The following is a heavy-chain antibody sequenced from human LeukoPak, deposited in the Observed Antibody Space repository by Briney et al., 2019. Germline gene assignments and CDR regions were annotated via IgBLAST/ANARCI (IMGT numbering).Heavy chain of an antibody. CDR1: GFTVSSNY. V-gene: IGHV3-66*03. CDR2: IYSCGST. Sequence: PRGSLRLSCAASGFTVSSNYMSWVRQAPGKGLEWVSVIYSCGSTYYADSVKGRFTISRDNSKNTLYLQMNSLRAEDTAVYYCVRGGTYCDSTCKGADYWGQGTLVAVSS. D-gene: IGHD2/OR15-2a*01. CDR3: VRGGTYCDSTCKGADY. J-gene: IGHJ4*02.